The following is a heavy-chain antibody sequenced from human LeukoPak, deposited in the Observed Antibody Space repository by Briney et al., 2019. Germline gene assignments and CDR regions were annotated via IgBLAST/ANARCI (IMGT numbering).Heavy chain of an antibody. D-gene: IGHD6-13*01. CDR1: GYTLTELS. CDR3: ATAHLAAAGTHFDY. J-gene: IGHJ4*02. CDR2: FDPEDGET. V-gene: IGHV1-24*01. Sequence: ASVKVSCKVSGYTLTELSMHWVRQAPGKGLEWMGGFDPEDGETIYAQKFQGRATMTEDTSTDTAYMELSSLRSEDTAVYYCATAHLAAAGTHFDYWGQGTLVTVSS.